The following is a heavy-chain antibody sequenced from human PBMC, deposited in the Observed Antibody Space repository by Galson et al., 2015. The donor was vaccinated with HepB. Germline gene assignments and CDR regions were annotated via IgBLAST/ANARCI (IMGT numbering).Heavy chain of an antibody. CDR1: GFTFGSYG. V-gene: IGHV3-33*01. J-gene: IGHJ6*02. D-gene: IGHD3-9*01. CDR2: IYYDGSER. CDR3: ARVELDDYYYIGLDV. Sequence: SLRLSCAASGFTFGSYGMHWVRQAPGKGLEWVALIYYDGSERHYADSVKGRFTISRDNSKDTLYLQMNSLRVEDTAVYFCARVELDDYYYIGLDVWGQGSPVSVSS.